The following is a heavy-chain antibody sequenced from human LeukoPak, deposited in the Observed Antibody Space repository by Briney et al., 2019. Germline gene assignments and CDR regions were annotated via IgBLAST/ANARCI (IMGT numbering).Heavy chain of an antibody. CDR3: ARMWELMYYFDY. CDR1: GYPFTGYY. V-gene: IGHV1-2*02. CDR2: INPNSGGT. Sequence: ASVKVSCKASGYPFTGYYMHWVRQAPGQGLEWMGWINPNSGGTNYAPKFQGRVTMTRDTSISTAYMELSRLRSDDTAVYYCARMWELMYYFDYWGQGPLVPVSS. D-gene: IGHD1-26*01. J-gene: IGHJ4*02.